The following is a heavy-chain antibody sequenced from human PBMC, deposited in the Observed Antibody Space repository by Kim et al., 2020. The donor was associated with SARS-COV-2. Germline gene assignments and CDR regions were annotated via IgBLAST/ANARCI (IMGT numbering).Heavy chain of an antibody. CDR3: ARSISDTESPRIGIYFLH. D-gene: IGHD5-18*01. CDR2: FRYDGSAI. CDR1: GFSLSNYW. V-gene: IGHV3-7*01. Sequence: GGSLRLSCEASGFSLSNYWMSWVRQAPGKGLEWVASFRYDGSAIFYADSVKGRFTISRDSAQNSLFLHMRSLGAEDSALYYCARSISDTESPRIGIYFLHWGQSTLVTVSS. J-gene: IGHJ1*01.